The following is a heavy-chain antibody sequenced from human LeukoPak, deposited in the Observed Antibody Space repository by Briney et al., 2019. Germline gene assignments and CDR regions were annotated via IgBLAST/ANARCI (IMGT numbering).Heavy chain of an antibody. J-gene: IGHJ4*02. CDR1: GGSFSGYY. D-gene: IGHD2-21*02. CDR2: IYTSGST. Sequence: SETLSLTCAVYGGSFSGYYWSWIRQPAGKGLEWIGRIYTSGSTNYNPSLKSRVTISVDTSKNQFSLKLSSVTAADTAVYYCARGIAYCGGDCYLEWGQGTLVTVSS. V-gene: IGHV4-59*10. CDR3: ARGIAYCGGDCYLE.